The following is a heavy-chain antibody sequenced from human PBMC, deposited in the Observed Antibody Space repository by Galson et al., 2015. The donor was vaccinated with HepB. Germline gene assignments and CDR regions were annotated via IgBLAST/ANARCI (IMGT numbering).Heavy chain of an antibody. V-gene: IGHV3-23*01. D-gene: IGHD6-19*01. CDR3: AKAGWTVAGDPANAADDY. CDR2: ISGSGGST. CDR1: GFTFSSYA. Sequence: SLRLSCAASGFTFSSYAMSWVRQAPGKGLEWVSAISGSGGSTYYADSVKGRFTISRDNSKNTLYLQMNSLRAEDTAVYYCAKAGWTVAGDPANAADDYWGQGTLVTVSS. J-gene: IGHJ4*02.